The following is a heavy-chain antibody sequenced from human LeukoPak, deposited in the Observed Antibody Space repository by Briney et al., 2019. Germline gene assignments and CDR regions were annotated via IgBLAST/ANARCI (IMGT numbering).Heavy chain of an antibody. V-gene: IGHV1-69*04. CDR1: GGTFTNLA. CDR2: IIPTTGLA. D-gene: IGHD5-24*01. J-gene: IGHJ4*02. Sequence: SVKVSCKASGGTFTNLAINWVRQAPGQGLEWMGRIIPTTGLASYAQKFQGRVTITADKSTSTAYMELSSLRSEDTAVYYCARVPPRLDGYILYYWGQGTLVTVSS. CDR3: ARVPPRLDGYILYY.